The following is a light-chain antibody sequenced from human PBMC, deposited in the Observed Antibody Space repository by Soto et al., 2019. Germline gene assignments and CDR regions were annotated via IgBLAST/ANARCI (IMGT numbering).Light chain of an antibody. CDR3: QQYNSYSPT. Sequence: DVQMTQSPSSLSSSVGDRFTITCRASQSIIVWLAWYQQKAGKAPNLLIYKASRLESGVPSRFSGSGSETEFTLTISGLQPGDSATYYCQQYNSYSPTFGQGTKVDI. J-gene: IGKJ1*01. V-gene: IGKV1-5*03. CDR2: KAS. CDR1: QSIIVW.